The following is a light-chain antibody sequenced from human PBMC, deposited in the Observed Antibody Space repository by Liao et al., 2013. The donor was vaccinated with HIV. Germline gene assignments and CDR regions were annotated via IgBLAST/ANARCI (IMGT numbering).Light chain of an antibody. J-gene: IGLJ1*01. V-gene: IGLV3-1*01. CDR3: QAWDSSTAGV. CDR1: KLGDKY. Sequence: SYELTQPPSVSVSPGQTASITCSGDKLGDKYACWYQQKPGQSPILVIYQDIKRPSGIPERFSGSNSGNTATLTISGTQAMDEADYYCQAWDSSTAGVFGTGTKVTVL. CDR2: QDI.